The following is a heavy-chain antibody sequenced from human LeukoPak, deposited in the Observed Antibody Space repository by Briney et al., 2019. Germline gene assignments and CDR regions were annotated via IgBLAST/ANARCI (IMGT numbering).Heavy chain of an antibody. CDR3: ARDRNTDFWSGYYTNYFDY. D-gene: IGHD3-3*01. CDR1: GFTFSTYW. CDR2: IKQDGSEK. Sequence: GGSLRLSCAASGFTFSTYWMTWVRQAPGKGLEWVANIKQDGSEKYYVDSVKGRFTISRDNAKNSLYLQMKSLRAEDTAVYYCARDRNTDFWSGYYTNYFDYWGQGTLVTVSS. J-gene: IGHJ4*02. V-gene: IGHV3-7*01.